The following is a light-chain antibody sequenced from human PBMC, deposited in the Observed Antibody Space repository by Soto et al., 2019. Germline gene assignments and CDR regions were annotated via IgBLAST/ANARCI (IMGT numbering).Light chain of an antibody. J-gene: IGLJ1*01. Sequence: QSALTQPPSVSGSPGQSVTISCTGTSSDVGAYNYVSWYQQHPGKAPKVMIYDVSKRPSGVPDRFSGSKSGNTASLTISGLQAEDEGHYSCCSHAVSLEVFGTGPKVTAL. CDR3: CSHAVSLEV. CDR1: SSDVGAYNY. V-gene: IGLV2-11*01. CDR2: DVS.